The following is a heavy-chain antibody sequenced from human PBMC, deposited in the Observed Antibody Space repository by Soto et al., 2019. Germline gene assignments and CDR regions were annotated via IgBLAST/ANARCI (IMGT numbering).Heavy chain of an antibody. J-gene: IGHJ3*02. D-gene: IGHD5-18*01. CDR2: IIPILGIA. CDR3: ARDLGYSYGYKASGAFDI. V-gene: IGHV1-69*08. CDR1: GGTFSSYT. Sequence: QVQLVQSGAEVKKPGSSVKVSCKASGGTFSSYTISWVRQAPGQGLEWMGRIIPILGIANYAQKFQGRVTITADKSTRTAYMELRSLRSEDTAVYYCARDLGYSYGYKASGAFDIWGQGTMVTVSS.